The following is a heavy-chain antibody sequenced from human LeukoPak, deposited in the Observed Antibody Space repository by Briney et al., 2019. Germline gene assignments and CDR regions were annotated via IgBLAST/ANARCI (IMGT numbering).Heavy chain of an antibody. D-gene: IGHD3-10*01. V-gene: IGHV4-34*01. CDR2: INHSGST. Sequence: SETLSLTCAVYGGSCSGYYWSWIRQPPGKGLEWIGEINHSGSTNYNPSLKSRVTISVDTSKNQFSLKLSSVTAADTAVYYCARHRRSTMIRGGTNWFDPWGQGTLVTVSS. CDR1: GGSCSGYY. J-gene: IGHJ5*02. CDR3: ARHRRSTMIRGGTNWFDP.